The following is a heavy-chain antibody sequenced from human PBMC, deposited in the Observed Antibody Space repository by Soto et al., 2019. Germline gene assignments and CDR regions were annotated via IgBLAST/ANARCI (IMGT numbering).Heavy chain of an antibody. Sequence: EVQLVESGGGLVKPGGSLRLSCAASGFDFSSYSMNWVRQAPGKGLAWVSSINEDSAYIYYAHSLRGRFTISRDNAKESLSLQMNSLSAADTAVYYCVRDFGWYFRSGYMDVWGDGATVTVSS. J-gene: IGHJ6*03. CDR3: VRDFGWYFRSGYMDV. CDR2: INEDSAYI. D-gene: IGHD3-3*01. V-gene: IGHV3-21*02. CDR1: GFDFSSYS.